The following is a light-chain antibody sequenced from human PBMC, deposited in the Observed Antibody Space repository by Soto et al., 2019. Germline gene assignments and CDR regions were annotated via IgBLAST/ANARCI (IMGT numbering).Light chain of an antibody. CDR1: SGYSNYK. CDR2: VGTGGIVG. J-gene: IGLJ2*01. Sequence: VVTQPPSASASLGASVTLTCTLSSGYSNYKVDWYQQRPGKGPRFVMRVGTGGIVGSKGDGIPDRFSVLGSGLNRYLTIKNIQEEDESDYHCGADHGSGSNFVVFGGGTKLTVL. CDR3: GADHGSGSNFVV. V-gene: IGLV9-49*01.